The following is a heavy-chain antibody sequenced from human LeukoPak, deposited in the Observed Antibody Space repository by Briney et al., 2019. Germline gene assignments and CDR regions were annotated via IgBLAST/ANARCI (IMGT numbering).Heavy chain of an antibody. D-gene: IGHD7-27*01. V-gene: IGHV4-39*07. CDR1: GGSISSSSYY. Sequence: SETLSLTCTVSGGSISSSSYYWGWIRQPPGKGLEWIGSIYYSGSTYYNPSLKSRVTISVDTSKNQFSLKLSSVTAADTAVYYCARVTGYYYYYYYMDAWGKGTTVTVSS. CDR3: ARVTGYYYYYYYMDA. CDR2: IYYSGST. J-gene: IGHJ6*03.